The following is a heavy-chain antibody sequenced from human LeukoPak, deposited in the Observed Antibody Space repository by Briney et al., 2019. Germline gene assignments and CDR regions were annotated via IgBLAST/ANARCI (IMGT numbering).Heavy chain of an antibody. V-gene: IGHV3-23*01. CDR1: GFTFSSYA. J-gene: IGHJ4*02. CDR3: ARVSRKSPMITFDY. CDR2: ISGSGGST. Sequence: GGSLRLSCAASGFTFSSYAMSWVRQAPGKGLEWVSAISGSGGSTYYADSVKGRFTISRDNSKNSLYLQMNSLRAEDTAVYYCARVSRKSPMITFDYWGQGTLVTVSS. D-gene: IGHD3-16*01.